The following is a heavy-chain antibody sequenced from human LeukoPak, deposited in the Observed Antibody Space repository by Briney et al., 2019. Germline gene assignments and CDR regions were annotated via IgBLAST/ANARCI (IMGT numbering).Heavy chain of an antibody. CDR2: IYRHGRT. V-gene: IGHV3-66*02. D-gene: IGHD2-2*01. CDR3: ARAPEHVYMPMDV. CDR1: EFTVSANY. J-gene: IGHJ6*02. Sequence: GGSLRLSCAASEFTVSANYMSWVRQAAGKGLEWVSIIYRHGRTYYADSVKGRFTISRDSSKNTLDLQMNSLRAEDTAVYFCARAPEHVYMPMDVWGQGTTVIVS.